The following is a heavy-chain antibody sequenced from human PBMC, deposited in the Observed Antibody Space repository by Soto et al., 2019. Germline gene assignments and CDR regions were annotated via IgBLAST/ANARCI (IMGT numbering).Heavy chain of an antibody. CDR1: GGTFSSYA. J-gene: IGHJ6*02. Sequence: QVQLVQSGAEVKKPGSSVKVSCKASGGTFSSYAISWVRQAPGQGLEWMGGIIPIFGTANYAQKFQGRVTITADESTSTAYMELSSLRSEDTAVYYCASGREGEWFSSYSARDYYYGMDVWGQGTTVTVSS. CDR3: ASGREGEWFSSYSARDYYYGMDV. CDR2: IIPIFGTA. D-gene: IGHD3-3*01. V-gene: IGHV1-69*12.